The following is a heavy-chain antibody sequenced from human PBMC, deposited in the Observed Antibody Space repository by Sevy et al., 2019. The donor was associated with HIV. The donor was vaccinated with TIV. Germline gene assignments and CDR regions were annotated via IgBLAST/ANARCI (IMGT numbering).Heavy chain of an antibody. V-gene: IGHV3-7*01. D-gene: IGHD2-21*01. CDR2: INQDGSEK. Sequence: GGSLRLSCAASGFTFSSYWLSWVRQAPGKGLEWVAYINQDGSEKYYVDSVKGRFTISRDNAKNSLYLQMNSLRAEDTAVYYCARGPQSPYTFDIWGQGTMVTVSS. CDR1: GFTFSSYW. CDR3: ARGPQSPYTFDI. J-gene: IGHJ3*02.